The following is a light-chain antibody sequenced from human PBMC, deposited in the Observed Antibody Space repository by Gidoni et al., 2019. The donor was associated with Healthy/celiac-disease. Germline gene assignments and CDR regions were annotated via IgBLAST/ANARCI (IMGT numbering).Light chain of an antibody. CDR2: DAS. CDR1: QDISNY. V-gene: IGKV1-33*01. CDR3: QQYDNPEGIT. J-gene: IGKJ5*01. Sequence: DIQMTQSPSSLSASVGDRVTITCQASQDISNYLNWYQQKPGKAPKLLIYDASNLQTGGPSRFSGSGAGTDFTFPISSLQPEDIATYYCQQYDNPEGITFGQGTRLEIK.